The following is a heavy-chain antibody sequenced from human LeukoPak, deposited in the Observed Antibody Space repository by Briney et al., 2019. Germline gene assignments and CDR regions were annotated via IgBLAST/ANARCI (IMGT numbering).Heavy chain of an antibody. D-gene: IGHD2-2*01. Sequence: SETLSLTCTVSGYSISSGYYWGWIRQPPGKGLEWIGSIHHSGSTNYNPSLKSRLTMSVEASKTQFSLRLSSVTAADTAVYYCASTGDCSSTSCSWYYFDYWGQGTLVTVSS. J-gene: IGHJ4*02. CDR3: ASTGDCSSTSCSWYYFDY. CDR2: IHHSGST. V-gene: IGHV4-38-2*02. CDR1: GYSISSGYY.